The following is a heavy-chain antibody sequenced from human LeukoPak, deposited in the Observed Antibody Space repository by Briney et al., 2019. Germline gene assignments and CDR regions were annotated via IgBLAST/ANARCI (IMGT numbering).Heavy chain of an antibody. D-gene: IGHD6-13*01. Sequence: ASVNDSCKASVYTFTSYDINWVRQATGQGLEWMGWMNPNSGNTGYAQKFQGRVTMTRNTSISTGYMELSSLRSEDTAVYYCARRAVIAAAGPNWFDTWGQGTLVTVSS. CDR3: ARRAVIAAAGPNWFDT. J-gene: IGHJ5*02. V-gene: IGHV1-8*01. CDR1: VYTFTSYD. CDR2: MNPNSGNT.